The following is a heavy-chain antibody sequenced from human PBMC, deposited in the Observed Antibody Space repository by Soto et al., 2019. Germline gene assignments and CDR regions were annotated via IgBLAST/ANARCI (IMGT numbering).Heavy chain of an antibody. J-gene: IGHJ5*02. CDR2: XXXXXXXX. Sequence: PGESLKISCKGSGYSFTSYWIGWVRQMPGKGLEWMGXXXXXXXXXXXXXSFQGQVTISADKSISTAYLQWSSLKASDTAMYYCATSHCSSTSCFNWFDPWGQGTLVTVSS. V-gene: IGHV5-51*01. CDR3: ATSHCSSTSCFNWFDP. D-gene: IGHD2-2*01. CDR1: GYSFTSYW.